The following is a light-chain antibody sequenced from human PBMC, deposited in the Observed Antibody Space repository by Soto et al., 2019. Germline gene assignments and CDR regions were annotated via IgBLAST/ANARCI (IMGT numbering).Light chain of an antibody. CDR3: QQYNDWPSIT. Sequence: EIVMTQSPATLSVSPGERATLSCRASQSVSRYLAWYQQRPGQAPRLLIYGASTRATGGPASFSGSGSGTEFTLTISSLQSEDFAVYYCQQYNDWPSITFGQGTRLEIK. J-gene: IGKJ5*01. V-gene: IGKV3-15*01. CDR2: GAS. CDR1: QSVSRY.